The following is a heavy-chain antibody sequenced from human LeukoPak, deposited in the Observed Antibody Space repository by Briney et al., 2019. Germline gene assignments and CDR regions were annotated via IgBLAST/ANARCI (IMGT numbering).Heavy chain of an antibody. D-gene: IGHD3-22*01. CDR2: IHYTGAS. CDR1: GVSISSSSDY. J-gene: IGHJ4*02. Sequence: SETLSLTCTVSGVSISSSSDYWGWIRQSPGKGLEWIGSIHYTGASYYIPSLKSRVTISVDTSKNQFSLRMTSVTAADTAVYYCARDRNHYDSSTSEPLDHWGQGTLVTVSS. V-gene: IGHV4-39*07. CDR3: ARDRNHYDSSTSEPLDH.